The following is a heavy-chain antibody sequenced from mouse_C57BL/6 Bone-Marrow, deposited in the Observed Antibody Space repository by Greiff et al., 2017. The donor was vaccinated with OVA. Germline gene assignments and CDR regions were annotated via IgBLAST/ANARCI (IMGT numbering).Heavy chain of an antibody. CDR2: ISSGSSTI. V-gene: IGHV5-17*01. CDR1: GFTFSDYG. Sequence: EVQLVESGGGLVKPGGSLKLSCAASGFTFSDYGMHWVRQAPEKGLEWVAYISSGSSTIYYADTVKGRFTISRDNAKNTLFLQMTSLRSEDTAMYYCARIGYYFYYAMDYWGQGTSVTVSS. J-gene: IGHJ4*01. CDR3: ARIGYYFYYAMDY. D-gene: IGHD2-3*01.